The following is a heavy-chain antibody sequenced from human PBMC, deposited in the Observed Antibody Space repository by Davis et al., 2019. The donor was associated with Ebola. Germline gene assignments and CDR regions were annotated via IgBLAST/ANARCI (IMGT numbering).Heavy chain of an antibody. Sequence: SETLSLTCAVYGGSFSGYYWSWIRQPPGKGLEWIGYIYYSGSTNYNPSLKSRVTISVDTSKNQFSLKLSSVTAADTAVYYCARGFGLVRIFDYWGQGTLVTVSS. CDR1: GGSFSGYY. CDR2: IYYSGST. V-gene: IGHV4-59*01. CDR3: ARGFGLVRIFDY. D-gene: IGHD3/OR15-3a*01. J-gene: IGHJ4*02.